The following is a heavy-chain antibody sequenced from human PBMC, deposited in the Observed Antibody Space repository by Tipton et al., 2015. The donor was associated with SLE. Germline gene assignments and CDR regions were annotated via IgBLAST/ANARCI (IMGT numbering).Heavy chain of an antibody. CDR1: GFTFSSYW. CDR3: ARVAAAPHDAFDI. V-gene: IGHV3-7*01. J-gene: IGHJ3*02. Sequence: GSLRLSCAASGFTFSSYWMSWVRQAPGKGLEWVANIKQDGSEKYYVDSVKGRFTISRDNAKNSLYLQMNSLRAEDTAVYYCARVAAAPHDAFDIWGQGTMVTVSS. D-gene: IGHD6-13*01. CDR2: IKQDGSEK.